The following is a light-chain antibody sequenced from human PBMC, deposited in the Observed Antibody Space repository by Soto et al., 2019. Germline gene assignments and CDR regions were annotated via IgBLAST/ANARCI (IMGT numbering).Light chain of an antibody. CDR1: QSVSSSY. CDR2: DAS. CDR3: QQYDSSTLT. J-gene: IGKJ4*01. Sequence: EIVLTQSPGTLSLSPGERATLSCRASQSVSSSYLAWYQQKPGQAPRLLIYDASTRATGIPDTFSGSGSGTDFTLTISRLEPEDFAVYYCQQYDSSTLTFGVGTKVEIK. V-gene: IGKV3-20*01.